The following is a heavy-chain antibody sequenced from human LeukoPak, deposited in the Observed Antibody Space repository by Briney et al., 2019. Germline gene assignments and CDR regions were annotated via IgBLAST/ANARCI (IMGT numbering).Heavy chain of an antibody. D-gene: IGHD2-2*01. Sequence: PGRSLRLSCAASGFTFSSYVMHWVRQAPGKGLEWVAIISYDGSNEYYADSVKGRFTISRDNSKNTLYLQMNSLRAADTAVYYCARDKGPSYLSSFDYWGQGTLVTVSS. CDR2: ISYDGSNE. CDR1: GFTFSSYV. V-gene: IGHV3-30*04. CDR3: ARDKGPSYLSSFDY. J-gene: IGHJ4*02.